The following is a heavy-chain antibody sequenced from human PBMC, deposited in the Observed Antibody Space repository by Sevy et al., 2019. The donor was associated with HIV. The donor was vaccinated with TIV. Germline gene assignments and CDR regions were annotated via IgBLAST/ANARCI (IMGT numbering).Heavy chain of an antibody. D-gene: IGHD3-3*01. CDR3: AAGPFAVVIINWFDP. Sequence: ASVKVSCKASGGTFSSYAISWVRQAPGQGLEWMGRIIPILGIANYAQKFQGRVTITADKSTSTAYMELSSLRSEDTAVYYCAAGPFAVVIINWFDPWGQGTLVTVSS. J-gene: IGHJ5*02. V-gene: IGHV1-69*04. CDR1: GGTFSSYA. CDR2: IIPILGIA.